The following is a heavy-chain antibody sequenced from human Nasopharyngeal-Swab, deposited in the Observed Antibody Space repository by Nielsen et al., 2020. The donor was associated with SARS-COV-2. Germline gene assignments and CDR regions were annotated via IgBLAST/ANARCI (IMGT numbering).Heavy chain of an antibody. D-gene: IGHD6-19*01. CDR1: GFTFSSYA. CDR2: ISGSGGST. J-gene: IGHJ4*02. CDR3: AKGGRRWLVLKDYFDY. Sequence: GESLKISCAASGFTFSSYAMSWVRQAPGKGLEWVSAISGSGGSTYYADSVKGRFTISRDNSKNTLYLQMNSLRAEDTAVYYCAKGGRRWLVLKDYFDYWGQGTLVTVSS. V-gene: IGHV3-23*01.